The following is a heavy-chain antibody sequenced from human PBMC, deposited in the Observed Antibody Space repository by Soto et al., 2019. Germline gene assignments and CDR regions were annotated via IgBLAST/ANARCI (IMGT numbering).Heavy chain of an antibody. Sequence: GGSLRLSCAASGFTFSSYWMSWVRQAPGKGLEWVANIKQDGSEKYYVDSVKGRFTISRDNSKNTLYLQMNSLRAEDTAVYYCARDQEYSSSWYYYYYGMDVWGQGTTVTVSS. CDR1: GFTFSSYW. D-gene: IGHD6-13*01. J-gene: IGHJ6*02. V-gene: IGHV3-7*01. CDR3: ARDQEYSSSWYYYYYGMDV. CDR2: IKQDGSEK.